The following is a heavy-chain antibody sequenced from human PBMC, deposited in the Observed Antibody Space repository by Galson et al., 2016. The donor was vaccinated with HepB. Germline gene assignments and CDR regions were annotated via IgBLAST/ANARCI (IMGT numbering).Heavy chain of an antibody. D-gene: IGHD3-16*02. J-gene: IGHJ4*02. Sequence: SLRLSCAASGFSFSEYYMSWIRQAPGKGLEWVSYISSSGSNTYYADSVKGRFTISRDNAKKSLYLQMNSLRADDTAVYYCARHSGGFIVDDWWGQGTVVTVSS. CDR3: ARHSGGFIVDDW. CDR2: ISSSGSNT. V-gene: IGHV3-11*01. CDR1: GFSFSEYY.